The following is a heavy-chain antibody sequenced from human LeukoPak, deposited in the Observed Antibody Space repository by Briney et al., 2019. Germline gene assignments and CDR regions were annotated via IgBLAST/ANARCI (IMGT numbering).Heavy chain of an antibody. Sequence: PGGSLRLSCAASGFAFSSYSMNWVRQAPGKGLEWVSHISSSSSTIYYADSVKGRFTISRDNSKNTLYMQMNSLRADDTAVYYCARGSKSYGDYIRSRIHYFDYWGQGTLVTVSS. CDR3: ARGSKSYGDYIRSRIHYFDY. CDR2: ISSSSSTI. J-gene: IGHJ4*02. D-gene: IGHD4-17*01. CDR1: GFAFSSYS. V-gene: IGHV3-48*01.